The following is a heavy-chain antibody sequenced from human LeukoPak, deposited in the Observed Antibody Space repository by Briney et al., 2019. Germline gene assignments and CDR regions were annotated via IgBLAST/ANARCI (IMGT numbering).Heavy chain of an antibody. V-gene: IGHV1-24*01. CDR2: FDPEDGET. CDR1: GFTFSSYA. J-gene: IGHJ4*02. CDR3: ATGRGKYQLLSWVY. D-gene: IGHD2-2*01. Sequence: GGSLRLSCAASGFTFSSYAMHWVRQAPGKGLEWKGGFDPEDGETIYAQKFQGRVTMTEDTSTDTAYMELSSLRSEDTAVYYCATGRGKYQLLSWVYWGQGTLVTVSS.